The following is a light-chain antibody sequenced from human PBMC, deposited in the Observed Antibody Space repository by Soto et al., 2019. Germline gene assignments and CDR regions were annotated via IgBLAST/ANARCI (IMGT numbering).Light chain of an antibody. CDR3: QQRLNWPPG. J-gene: IGKJ1*01. CDR2: DAS. Sequence: EIVMTQSPATLSVSPGERVTLSCRASQSVDINLAWYQQKPGQAPRLLIYDASNRASGVPARFSGSGSGTDFTLTISDLEPADFGLYYCQQRLNWPPGFGQGTKVDIK. V-gene: IGKV3-11*01. CDR1: QSVDIN.